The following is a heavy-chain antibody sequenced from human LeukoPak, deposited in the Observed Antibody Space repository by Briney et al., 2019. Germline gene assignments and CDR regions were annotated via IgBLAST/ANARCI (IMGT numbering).Heavy chain of an antibody. CDR2: ISSSSSYT. D-gene: IGHD2-21*01. V-gene: IGHV3-21*01. CDR1: GFTFSSYS. J-gene: IGHJ4*02. Sequence: GGSLRLSRAASGFTFSSYSMNWVRQAPGKGLEWVSSISSSSSYTYYADSVKGRFTISRDNAKNSLYLQMNSLRAEDTAVYYCARDRGNYCGGDCYSNYWGQGTLVTVSS. CDR3: ARDRGNYCGGDCYSNY.